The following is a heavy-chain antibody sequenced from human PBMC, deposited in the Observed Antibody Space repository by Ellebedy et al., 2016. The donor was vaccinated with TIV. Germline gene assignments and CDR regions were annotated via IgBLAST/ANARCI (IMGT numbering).Heavy chain of an antibody. CDR3: VTRITRNN. D-gene: IGHD3-10*01. J-gene: IGHJ4*02. V-gene: IGHV3-23*01. CDR1: GFPFTNYV. Sequence: GESLKISCAASGFPFTNYVMSWVRQAPGKGLKLVSAISGSGSSTYYADSVKGRFTISRDNSKNTLYLQMNSLRAEDTAVYYCVTRITRNNWGQGTLVTGSS. CDR2: ISGSGSST.